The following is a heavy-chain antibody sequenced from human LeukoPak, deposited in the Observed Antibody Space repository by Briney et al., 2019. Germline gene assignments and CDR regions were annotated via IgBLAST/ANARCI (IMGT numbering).Heavy chain of an antibody. CDR3: ARGIAAASERALDI. V-gene: IGHV4-4*07. D-gene: IGHD6-13*01. CDR1: GGSISSYY. Sequence: SETLSLTCTVSGGSISSYYWSWLRQPAGKGLEGIGRIYTSGSTDYNPSLKSRVTMSVDTSKNQFSLKLTSVTAADTAVYYCARGIAAASERALDIWGQGTTVTVSS. CDR2: IYTSGST. J-gene: IGHJ3*02.